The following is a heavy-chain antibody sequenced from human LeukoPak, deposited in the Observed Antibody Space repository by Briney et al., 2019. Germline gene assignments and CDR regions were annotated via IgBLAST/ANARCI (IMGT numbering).Heavy chain of an antibody. CDR3: ASYAIAVAGIDY. Sequence: ASVKVSCKASGYTFTGYYMHWVRQAPGQGLEWMGWINPNSGGANYAQKFQGRVTMTRDTSISTAYMELSRLRSDDTAVYYCASYAIAVAGIDYWGQGTLVTVSS. CDR2: INPNSGGA. J-gene: IGHJ4*02. D-gene: IGHD6-19*01. CDR1: GYTFTGYY. V-gene: IGHV1-2*02.